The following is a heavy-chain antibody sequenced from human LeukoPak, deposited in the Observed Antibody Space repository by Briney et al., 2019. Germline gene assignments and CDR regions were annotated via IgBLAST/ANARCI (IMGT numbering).Heavy chain of an antibody. CDR2: ISSSSSYT. Sequence: GGSLRLSCAASGFTSSDYYMSWIRQAPGKGLEWVSYISSSSSYTNYADSVKGRFTISRDNAKNSLYLQMNSLRAEDTAVYYCARGTTEWELPPMADNDAFDIWGQGTMVTVSS. CDR1: GFTSSDYY. D-gene: IGHD1-26*01. V-gene: IGHV3-11*05. CDR3: ARGTTEWELPPMADNDAFDI. J-gene: IGHJ3*02.